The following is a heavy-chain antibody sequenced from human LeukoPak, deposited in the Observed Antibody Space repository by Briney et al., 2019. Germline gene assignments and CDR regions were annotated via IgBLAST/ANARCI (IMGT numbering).Heavy chain of an antibody. CDR3: ARLTVKVEGYDY. Sequence: PGGSLRLSCAASGFSFSSYSMNWVRQAQGKGLDWVSYISSSSSTIYYAGSVKGRFTISRDNAKNSLYLQMNSLRAEDTAVYYCARLTVKVEGYDYWGQGTLVTVSS. J-gene: IGHJ4*02. V-gene: IGHV3-48*01. CDR2: ISSSSSTI. D-gene: IGHD4-17*01. CDR1: GFSFSSYS.